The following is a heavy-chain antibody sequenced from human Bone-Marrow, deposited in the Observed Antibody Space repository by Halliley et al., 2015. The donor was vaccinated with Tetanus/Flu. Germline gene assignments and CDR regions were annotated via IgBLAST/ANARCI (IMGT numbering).Heavy chain of an antibody. V-gene: IGHV5-10-1*01. CDR2: IDPRDSYI. CDR3: ARLVAERDWERPFLSHPLDV. D-gene: IGHD1-1*01. J-gene: IGHJ6*02. CDR1: GYNFTNYW. Sequence: QLVQSGAEVKKPGESLRISCKGSGYNFTNYWISWVRQKPGQGLEWMGRIDPRDSYIDYSPSFQGHVNLSADKSITTAYVQWSSLEASYTAVYFCARLVAERDWERPFLSHPLDVRGQGTTVTVSS.